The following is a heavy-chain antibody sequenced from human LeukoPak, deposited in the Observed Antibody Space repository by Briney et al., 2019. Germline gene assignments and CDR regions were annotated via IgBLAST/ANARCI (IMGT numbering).Heavy chain of an antibody. D-gene: IGHD5-24*01. CDR1: GGSVSSGSYY. J-gene: IGHJ3*02. V-gene: IGHV4-61*01. CDR2: IYYSGST. Sequence: SETLSLTCTVSGGSVSSGSYYWSWIRQPPGKELEWIGYIYYSGSTNYNPSLKSRVTISVDTSKNQFSLKLSSVTAADTAVYYCSKLKLACLSPGAFDMWGQGTMVTVSS. CDR3: SKLKLACLSPGAFDM.